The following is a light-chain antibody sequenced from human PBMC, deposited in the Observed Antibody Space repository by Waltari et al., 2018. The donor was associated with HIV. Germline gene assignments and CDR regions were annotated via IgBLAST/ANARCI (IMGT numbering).Light chain of an antibody. CDR1: QSISSW. CDR2: KAS. CDR3: QQFNSYPCS. V-gene: IGKV1-5*03. J-gene: IGKJ2*04. Sequence: STQSTWVGDRVTITCRASQSISSWLAWYQQKPGKAPKLLIYKASTLESGVPSRFSGSGSGTEFTLTISSLQPDDFATYYCQQFNSYPCSFGQGTKLEI.